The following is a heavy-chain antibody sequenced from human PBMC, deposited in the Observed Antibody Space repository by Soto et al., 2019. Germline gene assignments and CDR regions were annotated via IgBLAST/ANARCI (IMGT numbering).Heavy chain of an antibody. CDR2: ISSSSSTI. J-gene: IGHJ4*02. CDR3: ARGLRFLEWLLPFEY. D-gene: IGHD3-3*01. CDR1: GFTFSSYS. Sequence: EVQLVESGGGLVQPGGSLRLSCAASGFTFSSYSMNWVRQAPGKGLEWVSYISSSSSTIYYADSVKGRFTISRDNAKNSLYLEMNSLRDEETAVDYCARGLRFLEWLLPFEYLGPGTLVTGSS. V-gene: IGHV3-48*02.